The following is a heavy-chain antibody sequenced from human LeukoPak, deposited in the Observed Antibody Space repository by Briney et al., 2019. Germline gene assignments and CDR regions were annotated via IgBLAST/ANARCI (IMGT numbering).Heavy chain of an antibody. CDR3: AGNQHDPYCGGDCYPNNWFDP. J-gene: IGHJ5*02. CDR2: IIPIFGIA. V-gene: IGHV1-69*04. D-gene: IGHD2-21*02. CDR1: GGTFSSYA. Sequence: ASVKVSCKASGGTFSSYAISWVRQAPGQGLEWMGRIIPIFGIANYAQKFQGRVTITADKSTSTAYMELSSLRSEDTAVYYCAGNQHDPYCGGDCYPNNWFDPWLKGTLVNV.